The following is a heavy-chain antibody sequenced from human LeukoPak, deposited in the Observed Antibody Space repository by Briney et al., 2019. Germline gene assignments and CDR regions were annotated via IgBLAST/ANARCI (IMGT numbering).Heavy chain of an antibody. Sequence: PGGSLRLSCAASGFTFSSYSMNWVRQAPGKGLEWVSSISSSSSYIYYAYSVKGRFTISRDNAKNSLYLQMNSLRAEDTAVYYCARDHKYYYDSSGYFDYWGQGTLVTVSS. J-gene: IGHJ4*02. D-gene: IGHD3-22*01. CDR1: GFTFSSYS. V-gene: IGHV3-21*01. CDR2: ISSSSSYI. CDR3: ARDHKYYYDSSGYFDY.